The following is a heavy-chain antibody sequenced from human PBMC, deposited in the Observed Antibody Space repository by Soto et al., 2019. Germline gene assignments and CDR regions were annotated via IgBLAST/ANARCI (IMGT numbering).Heavy chain of an antibody. J-gene: IGHJ6*02. D-gene: IGHD5-18*01. V-gene: IGHV6-1*01. Sequence: SQTLSLTCAISGDSVSSNSAAWNWIRQSPSRGLEWLGRTYYRSKWYNDYAVSVKSRITINPDTSKNQFSLQLNSVTPEDTAVYYCARADNQRPRVPTAMVNYYYGMDVWGQGTTVTVSS. CDR3: ARADNQRPRVPTAMVNYYYGMDV. CDR2: TYYRSKWYN. CDR1: GDSVSSNSAA.